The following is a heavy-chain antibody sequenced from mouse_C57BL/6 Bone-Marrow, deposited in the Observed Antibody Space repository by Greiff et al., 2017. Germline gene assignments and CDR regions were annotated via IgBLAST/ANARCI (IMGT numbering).Heavy chain of an antibody. V-gene: IGHV1-59*01. Sequence: QVQLQQPGAELVRPGTSVKLSCKASGYTFTSYWMHWVKQRPGQGLEWIGVIDPSDSYTNYNQKFKGKATLTVDTSSSTAYMQLSSLTSEDSAVYYCARSYYYGSSCIYWGQGTTLTVSS. CDR2: IDPSDSYT. CDR3: ARSYYYGSSCIY. CDR1: GYTFTSYW. D-gene: IGHD1-1*01. J-gene: IGHJ2*01.